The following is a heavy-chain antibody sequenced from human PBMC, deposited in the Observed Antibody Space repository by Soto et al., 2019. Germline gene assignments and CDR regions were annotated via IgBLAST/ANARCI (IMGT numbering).Heavy chain of an antibody. CDR2: IWFDGSEK. V-gene: IGHV3-33*01. D-gene: IGHD2-21*02. J-gene: IGHJ4*02. CDR3: ARDAWEVTAFL. CDR1: GFRFSDYG. Sequence: GGSLRLSCAASGFRFSDYGMHWVRQAPGKGLEWVAVIWFDGSEKYHAESVKGRFIISRDNSKNTLYLQMDSLRVEDTAVYFCARDAWEVTAFLGGLGTLVTVSS.